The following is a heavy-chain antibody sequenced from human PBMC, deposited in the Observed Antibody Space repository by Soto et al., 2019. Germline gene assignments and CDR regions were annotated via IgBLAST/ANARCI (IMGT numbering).Heavy chain of an antibody. CDR3: AKDRQFFDFWTDLSIFDP. Sequence: VGSLRLSCASSVFTFGDYAMTCVRQAPGKWLEWVAGISGNGGNTYYADSVKGRFTISRDNSKNTLYLQMNSLSAEDTAVYYCAKDRQFFDFWTDLSIFDPWGQGTLVTLSS. V-gene: IGHV3-23*01. CDR2: ISGNGGNT. D-gene: IGHD3-3*01. CDR1: VFTFGDYA. J-gene: IGHJ5*02.